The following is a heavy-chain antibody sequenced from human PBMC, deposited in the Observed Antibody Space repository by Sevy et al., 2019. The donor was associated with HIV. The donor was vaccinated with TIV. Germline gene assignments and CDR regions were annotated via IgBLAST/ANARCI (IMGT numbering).Heavy chain of an antibody. V-gene: IGHV3-15*01. Sequence: GGSLRLSCAASGFTFSSYSMNWVRQAPGKGLEWVGRIKSKTDGGTTDYAAPVKGRFTISRDDSKNTLYLQMISLKTEDTAVYYCTTRCGGDCYQPFDYWGQGTLVTVSS. CDR2: IKSKTDGGTT. D-gene: IGHD2-21*02. CDR1: GFTFSSYS. CDR3: TTRCGGDCYQPFDY. J-gene: IGHJ4*02.